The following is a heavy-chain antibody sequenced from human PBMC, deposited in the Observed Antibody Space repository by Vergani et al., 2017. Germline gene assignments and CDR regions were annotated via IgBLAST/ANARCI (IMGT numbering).Heavy chain of an antibody. CDR2: ISGSGGST. Sequence: EVQLLESGGDLVQPGGSLRLSCAASGFTFNHYAMNWVRQAPGKGLEWVSGISGSGGSTYYAGSVKGRFTISRDNSKNTLYLQMNSLRAEDTAVYYCAKVLSGSYLGDWFDPWGQGTLVTVSS. CDR1: GFTFNHYA. J-gene: IGHJ5*02. D-gene: IGHD1-26*01. CDR3: AKVLSGSYLGDWFDP. V-gene: IGHV3-23*01.